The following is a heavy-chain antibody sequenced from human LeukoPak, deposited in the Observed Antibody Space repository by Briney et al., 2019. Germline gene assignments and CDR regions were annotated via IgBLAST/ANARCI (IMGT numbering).Heavy chain of an antibody. J-gene: IGHJ4*02. CDR3: ANSGYDLYYFDY. CDR1: GFTFSSYW. D-gene: IGHD5-12*01. Sequence: GGSLRLSCAASGFTFSSYWMSWVRQAPGKGLEWVANIKQDGSEKYYVDSVKGRLTISRDNAKNSLYLQMNSLRAEDTAVYYCANSGYDLYYFDYWGQGTLVTVSS. V-gene: IGHV3-7*01. CDR2: IKQDGSEK.